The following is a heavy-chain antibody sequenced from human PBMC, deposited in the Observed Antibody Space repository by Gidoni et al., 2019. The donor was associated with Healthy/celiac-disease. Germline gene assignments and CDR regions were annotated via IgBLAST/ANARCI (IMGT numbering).Heavy chain of an antibody. D-gene: IGHD5-12*01. Sequence: QVQLQESGPGLVKPSQTLSLTCTVSGGSISSGGYYWSWIRQHPGKGLEWIGYTYYSGSTYYNPSLKSRVTISVDTSKNQFSLKLSSVTAADTAVYYCARTKDIVATINAFDIWGQGTMVTVSS. CDR2: TYYSGST. J-gene: IGHJ3*02. V-gene: IGHV4-31*03. CDR3: ARTKDIVATINAFDI. CDR1: GGSISSGGYY.